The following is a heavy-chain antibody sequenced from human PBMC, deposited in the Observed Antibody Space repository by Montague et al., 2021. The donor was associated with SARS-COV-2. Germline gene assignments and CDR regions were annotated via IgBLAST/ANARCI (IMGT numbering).Heavy chain of an antibody. Sequence: SETLSLTCTVSGGSFSGYYWSWIRQPPGKGLEWIGEINHSGSTNYNPSLKSRVTISVDTSKNQFSLKLSSVTAADTAVYYCASRWRYSFKMFDYWGQGTLVTVSS. CDR3: ASRWRYSFKMFDY. CDR1: GGSFSGYY. J-gene: IGHJ4*02. D-gene: IGHD5-18*01. CDR2: INHSGST. V-gene: IGHV4-34*01.